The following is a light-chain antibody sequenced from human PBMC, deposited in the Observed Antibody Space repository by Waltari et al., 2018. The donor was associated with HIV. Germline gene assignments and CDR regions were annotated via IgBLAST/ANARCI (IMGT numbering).Light chain of an antibody. CDR1: ISDIGAYNF. CDR2: DVN. J-gene: IGLJ1*01. V-gene: IGLV2-11*01. Sequence: QSALTQPRPVSGSPGQSVTISFTGTISDIGAYNFVSWYQQHPGKAPKVMIYDVNKRPSGVPDRFSGSKSGNTASLTISGLQAEDEADYYCCSYAGSYIEVFGSGTKVTVL. CDR3: CSYAGSYIEV.